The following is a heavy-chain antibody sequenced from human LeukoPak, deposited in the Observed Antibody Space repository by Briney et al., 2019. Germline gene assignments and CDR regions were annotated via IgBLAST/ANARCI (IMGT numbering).Heavy chain of an antibody. V-gene: IGHV1-69*13. CDR3: ARDPNCSSTSCYPFDAFDT. D-gene: IGHD2-2*01. J-gene: IGHJ3*02. CDR1: GGTFSSYA. CDR2: IIPIFGTA. Sequence: ASVKVSCKASGGTFSSYAISWVRQAPGQGLEWMGGIIPIFGTANYAQKFQGRVTITADESTSTAYMELSSLRSEDTAVYYCARDPNCSSTSCYPFDAFDTWGQGTMVTVSS.